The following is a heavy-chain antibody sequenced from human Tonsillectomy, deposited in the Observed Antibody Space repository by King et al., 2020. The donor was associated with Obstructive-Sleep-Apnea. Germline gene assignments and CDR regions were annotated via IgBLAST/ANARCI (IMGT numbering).Heavy chain of an antibody. CDR2: ISGSGGSP. CDR3: AKSTGVATRGYDY. J-gene: IGHJ4*02. Sequence: VQLVESGGGLVQPGGSLRLSCAASGFTFSSYAMRWVRQAPGKGLEWVAAISGSGGSPYYADSVKGRFTISRDNSKNTLYLQMNSLRAEDTAVYYCAKSTGVATRGYDYWGQGTLVTVSS. D-gene: IGHD5-12*01. CDR1: GFTFSSYA. V-gene: IGHV3-23*04.